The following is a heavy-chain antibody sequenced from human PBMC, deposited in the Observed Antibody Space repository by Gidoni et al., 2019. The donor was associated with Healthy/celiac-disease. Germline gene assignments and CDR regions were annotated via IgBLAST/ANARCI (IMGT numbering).Heavy chain of an antibody. CDR3: AKFNWNDVRVHFDL. J-gene: IGHJ4*02. D-gene: IGHD1-1*01. CDR1: GFTFSTYA. Sequence: EVQLLESGGGLVQPGGSLRISCAGPGFTFSTYAMSWVRQAPGKGLGWVSAISGSGGATYYADSVKGRFTISRHNFKNTLYLQMNSLGVDDTAVYYCAKFNWNDVRVHFDLWGQGILVTVSS. V-gene: IGHV3-23*01. CDR2: ISGSGGAT.